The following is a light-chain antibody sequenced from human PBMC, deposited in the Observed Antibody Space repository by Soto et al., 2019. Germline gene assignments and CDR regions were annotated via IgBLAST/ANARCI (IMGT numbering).Light chain of an antibody. Sequence: EIVMTQSPATLSVSPGERATLSCSASQSVSSNLAWYQQRPGQAPRLLIYGASTRATGIPARFSGSGSGTEFTLTISSLQSEDFAVYYCQQYGSSPRGTFGQGTKVDI. CDR3: QQYGSSPRGT. CDR1: QSVSSN. J-gene: IGKJ1*01. CDR2: GAS. V-gene: IGKV3-15*01.